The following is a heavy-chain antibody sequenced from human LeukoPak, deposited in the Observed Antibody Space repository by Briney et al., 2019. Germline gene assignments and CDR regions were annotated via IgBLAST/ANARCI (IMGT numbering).Heavy chain of an antibody. CDR3: ARYYDDSSFVDY. J-gene: IGHJ4*02. D-gene: IGHD3-22*01. CDR1: GYTFTGYY. V-gene: IGHV1-2*02. CDR2: INPNSGGT. Sequence: ASVKVSCKASGYTFTGYYMHWVRQAPGQGLEWMGWINPNSGGTNYAQKFQGRVTMTRDTSISTAYMELSRLRSDDTAVYYCARYYDDSSFVDYWGQGTLVTVSS.